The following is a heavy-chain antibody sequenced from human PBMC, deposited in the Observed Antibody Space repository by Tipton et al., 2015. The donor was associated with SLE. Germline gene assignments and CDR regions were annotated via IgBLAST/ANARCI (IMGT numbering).Heavy chain of an antibody. Sequence: TLSLTCAVFGGSFSGNYWIWIRQPPGKGLEWIGEINHSGSTNYNPSLKSRVTISGGTSKNQFSLKLTSVTAADTAVYYCARLQYIFAGMDVWGKGTTVTVSS. CDR2: INHSGST. CDR1: GGSFSGNY. D-gene: IGHD3-3*01. CDR3: ARLQYIFAGMDV. V-gene: IGHV4-34*01. J-gene: IGHJ6*04.